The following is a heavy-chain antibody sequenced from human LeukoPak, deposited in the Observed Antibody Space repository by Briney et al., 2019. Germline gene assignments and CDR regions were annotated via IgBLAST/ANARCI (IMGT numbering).Heavy chain of an antibody. D-gene: IGHD2-2*01. CDR1: GGSIRSYY. Sequence: PSETLSLTCTVSGGSIRSYYWSWVRQPPGKGLECIGYIYYSGRTDYNPSLTSRGTISVETSKNQCSLKLSSVTAADTAVYYCARFSAHQLRSGYYYYMYVWGKGTTVTVSS. V-gene: IGHV4-59*01. J-gene: IGHJ6*03. CDR2: IYYSGRT. CDR3: ARFSAHQLRSGYYYYMYV.